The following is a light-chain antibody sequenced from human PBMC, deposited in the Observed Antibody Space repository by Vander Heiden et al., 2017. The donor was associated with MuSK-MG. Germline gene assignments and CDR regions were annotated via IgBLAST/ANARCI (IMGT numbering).Light chain of an antibody. J-gene: IGKJ5*01. V-gene: IGKV1-8*01. CDR3: QQDYGYST. CDR1: QYIRTY. CDR2: AAS. Sequence: AIRMTQVSSSLSASTGDRVTITCRASQYIRTYLAWYQKKPGKAPRLLIYAASNLQGGVPSRFSGSGSGTDFTLTNSCRLYEDFATYYGQQDYGYSTFGQGTRVDIK.